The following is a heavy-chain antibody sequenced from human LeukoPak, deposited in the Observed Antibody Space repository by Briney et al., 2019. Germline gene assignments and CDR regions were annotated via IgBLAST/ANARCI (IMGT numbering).Heavy chain of an antibody. Sequence: SGGSLRLSCAASGFAFSGYEMNWVRQAPGKGLEWVSYISSGGGTMFYADSVKGRFTMSRDNAKNSLDLQMNSLRAEDTAVYYCARDIVNGPFVISLESWGQGALVTVSS. CDR1: GFAFSGYE. CDR3: ARDIVNGPFVISLES. D-gene: IGHD2-21*01. J-gene: IGHJ4*02. CDR2: ISSGGGTM. V-gene: IGHV3-48*03.